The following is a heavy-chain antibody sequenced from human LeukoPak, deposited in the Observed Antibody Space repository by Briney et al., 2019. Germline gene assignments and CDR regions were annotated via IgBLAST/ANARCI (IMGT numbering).Heavy chain of an antibody. CDR3: ARGQSSSWYSLDY. J-gene: IGHJ4*02. Sequence: GGSLRLSCAASGFTFSSYAIHWVRQAPGKGLEWVAVISYDGSNKYYADSVKGRFTISRDNSQNTLYLQMNSVRAEDTAVYYCARGQSSSWYSLDYWGQGTLVTVSS. CDR2: ISYDGSNK. D-gene: IGHD6-13*01. CDR1: GFTFSSYA. V-gene: IGHV3-30*04.